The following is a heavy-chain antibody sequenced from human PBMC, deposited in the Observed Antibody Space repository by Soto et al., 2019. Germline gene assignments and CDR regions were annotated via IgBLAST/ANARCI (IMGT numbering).Heavy chain of an antibody. J-gene: IGHJ6*02. CDR3: ARECSSTRCYKREGYHYGMDV. V-gene: IGHV3-30-3*01. D-gene: IGHD2-2*02. CDR2: ISYDGTNK. Sequence: QVQLVESGGGVVQPGRSLRLSCEASGFTFSNSAMHWVRQAPGKGLEWMAVISYDGTNKYYADSVKGRFTMSRDNSKNTLYLQMNSLRVQDTAVYYCARECSSTRCYKREGYHYGMDVWGQGTTVTVSS. CDR1: GFTFSNSA.